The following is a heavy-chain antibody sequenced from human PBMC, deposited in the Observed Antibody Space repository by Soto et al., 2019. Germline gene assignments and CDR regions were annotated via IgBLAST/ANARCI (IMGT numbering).Heavy chain of an antibody. CDR3: ARVRQGCSANICYFDP. D-gene: IGHD2-15*01. J-gene: IGHJ5*01. V-gene: IGHV4-4*02. CDR1: GGSVRAPDW. CDR2: VHISGHS. Sequence: SETLSLTCTLSGGSVRAPDWWNWVRQSPDKGLEWIAEVHISGHSNYNPSLRSRVSVSIDSSKNQFYLNLNSVTAADTAIYYCARVRQGCSANICYFDPLGQGTQVTVSS.